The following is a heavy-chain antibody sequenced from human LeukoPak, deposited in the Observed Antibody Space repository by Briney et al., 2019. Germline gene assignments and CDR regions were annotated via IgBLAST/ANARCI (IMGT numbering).Heavy chain of an antibody. Sequence: ASVTVSCKASGYTFTSYDINWVRQATGQGLEWMGWMNPNSGNTGYAQKFQGRVTMTRNTSISTAYMELSSLRSEDTAVYYCARVYSGYDGTFDYWGQGTLVTVSS. J-gene: IGHJ4*02. CDR3: ARVYSGYDGTFDY. D-gene: IGHD5-12*01. CDR2: MNPNSGNT. CDR1: GYTFTSYD. V-gene: IGHV1-8*01.